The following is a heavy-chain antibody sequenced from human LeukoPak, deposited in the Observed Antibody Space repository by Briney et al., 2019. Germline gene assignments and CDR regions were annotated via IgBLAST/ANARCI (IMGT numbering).Heavy chain of an antibody. CDR1: GFTFSSYA. Sequence: GGSLRLSCAASGFTFSSYAMSWVRQAPGKGLEWVSAISGSGGSTYYADSVKGRFTISRDNSKNTLYLQMNGLRAEDTAVYYCAKVSGQLGDFDYWGQGTLVTVSS. J-gene: IGHJ4*02. CDR2: ISGSGGST. D-gene: IGHD6-13*01. V-gene: IGHV3-23*01. CDR3: AKVSGQLGDFDY.